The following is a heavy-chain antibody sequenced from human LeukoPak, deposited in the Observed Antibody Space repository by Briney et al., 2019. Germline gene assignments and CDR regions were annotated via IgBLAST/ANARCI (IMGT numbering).Heavy chain of an antibody. CDR2: ISYDGSNK. CDR3: ARVWVEAVSDY. V-gene: IGHV3-30*03. J-gene: IGHJ4*02. D-gene: IGHD2-15*01. Sequence: GGSLRLSCAASGFTFSSYGMSWVRQAPGKGLEWVAVISYDGSNKYYADSVKGRFTISRDNSKNTLYLQMNSLRAEDTAVYYCARVWVEAVSDYWGQGTLVTVSS. CDR1: GFTFSSYG.